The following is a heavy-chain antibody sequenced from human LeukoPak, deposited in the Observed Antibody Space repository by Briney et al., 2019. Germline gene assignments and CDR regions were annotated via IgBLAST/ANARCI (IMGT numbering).Heavy chain of an antibody. CDR2: INPNSGGT. V-gene: IGHV1-2*06. Sequence: ASVKVSXKASGYTFTGYYMHWVRQAPGQGLEWMGRINPNSGGTNYAQKFQGRVTMTRDTSISTAYMELSRLRSDDTAVYYCARDRDCSGGSCVDIWGQGTMVTVSS. D-gene: IGHD2-15*01. CDR1: GYTFTGYY. CDR3: ARDRDCSGGSCVDI. J-gene: IGHJ3*02.